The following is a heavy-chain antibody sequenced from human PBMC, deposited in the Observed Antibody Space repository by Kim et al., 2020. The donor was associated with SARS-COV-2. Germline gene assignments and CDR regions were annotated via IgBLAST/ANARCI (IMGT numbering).Heavy chain of an antibody. Sequence: ASVKVSCKASGYTFTSYGISWVRQAPGQGLEWMGWISAYNGNTNYAQKLQGRVTMTTDTSTSTAYMELRSLRSDDTAVYYCARAWGWDIVVVPAAAFYDYWGQGTLVTVSS. CDR2: ISAYNGNT. CDR3: ARAWGWDIVVVPAAAFYDY. D-gene: IGHD2-2*01. CDR1: GYTFTSYG. J-gene: IGHJ4*02. V-gene: IGHV1-18*01.